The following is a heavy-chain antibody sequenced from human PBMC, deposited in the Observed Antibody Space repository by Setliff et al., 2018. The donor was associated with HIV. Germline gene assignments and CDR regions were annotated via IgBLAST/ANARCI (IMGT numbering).Heavy chain of an antibody. V-gene: IGHV4-59*08. D-gene: IGHD3-22*01. CDR2: VYYSGIT. CDR3: ARHASDYYDRSGFPPGFDY. J-gene: IGHJ4*02. Sequence: SETLSLTCAVSGYSISSHYWSWIRQPPGKGLEWIGYVYYSGITNYNASLKSRVTISVDTSKNQFSLKLTSVTAADTAVYYCARHASDYYDRSGFPPGFDYWGQGTLVTVSS. CDR1: GYSISSHY.